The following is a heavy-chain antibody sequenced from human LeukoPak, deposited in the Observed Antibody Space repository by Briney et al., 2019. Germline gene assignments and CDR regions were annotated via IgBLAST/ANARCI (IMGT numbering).Heavy chain of an antibody. CDR3: AGVARTYYGSQKDT. D-gene: IGHD3-10*01. Sequence: PSETLSLTCAVYGGSFSGYYWSWIRQPPGKGLEWIGEINHSGSTNYNPSLKSRVTISVDTSKNQFSLKLSSVTAADTAVYYCAGVARTYYGSQKDTWGQGTMVTVSS. CDR1: GGSFSGYY. CDR2: INHSGST. J-gene: IGHJ3*02. V-gene: IGHV4-34*01.